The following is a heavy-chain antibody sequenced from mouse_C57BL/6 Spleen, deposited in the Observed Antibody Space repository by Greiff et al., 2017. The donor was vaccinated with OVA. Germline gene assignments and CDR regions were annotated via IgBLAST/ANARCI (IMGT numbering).Heavy chain of an antibody. Sequence: EVKLQQSGPELVRPGASVKISCKASGYTFTDYYMNWVKQSNGKSLEWIGDINPNNGGTSYNQKFKGKATLTVDKSSSTAYMELRSLTSEDSAVYYCARFITTVVEGDYWGQGTTLTVSS. CDR3: ARFITTVVEGDY. CDR1: GYTFTDYY. CDR2: INPNNGGT. D-gene: IGHD1-1*01. J-gene: IGHJ2*01. V-gene: IGHV1-26*01.